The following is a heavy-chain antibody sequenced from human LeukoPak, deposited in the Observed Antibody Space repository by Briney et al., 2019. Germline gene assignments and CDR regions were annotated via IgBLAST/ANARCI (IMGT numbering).Heavy chain of an antibody. CDR1: GGSLSGHY. CDR3: AREYTTTSTSFDY. CDR2: INQSGST. Sequence: SETPSLTCGVYGGSLSGHYWSWIRQPPGKGLEWIGEINQSGSTNYNPSLKSRVTISVDTSKNQLSLKLNSVTAADTAVYYCAREYTTTSTSFDYWGRGTLVTVSS. V-gene: IGHV4-34*01. D-gene: IGHD6-6*01. J-gene: IGHJ4*02.